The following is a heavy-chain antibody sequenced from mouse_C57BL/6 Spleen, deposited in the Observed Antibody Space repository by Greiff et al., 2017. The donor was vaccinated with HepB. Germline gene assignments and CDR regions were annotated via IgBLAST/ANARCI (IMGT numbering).Heavy chain of an antibody. CDR2: IYPGSGNT. J-gene: IGHJ3*01. Sequence: QVQLQQSGAELVRPGASVKLSCKASGYTFTDYYINWVKQRPGQGLEWIARIYPGSGNTYYNEKFKGKATLTAEKSSSTAYMQLSSLTSEDSAVYFCARNDYYGSSYAWFAYWGQGTLVTVSA. V-gene: IGHV1-76*01. D-gene: IGHD1-1*01. CDR3: ARNDYYGSSYAWFAY. CDR1: GYTFTDYY.